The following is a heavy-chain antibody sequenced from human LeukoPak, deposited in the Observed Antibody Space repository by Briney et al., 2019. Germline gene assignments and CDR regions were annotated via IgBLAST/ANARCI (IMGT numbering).Heavy chain of an antibody. D-gene: IGHD1-26*01. CDR2: ISSSGSTI. V-gene: IGHV3-11*01. CDR3: ARTLIVGATPHFDY. Sequence: GGSLRLSCAASGFTFSDYYMSWIRQAPGKGLEWVPYISSSGSTIYYADSVKGRFTISRDNAKNSLYLQMNSLRAEDTAVYYCARTLIVGATPHFDYWGQGTLVTVSS. J-gene: IGHJ4*02. CDR1: GFTFSDYY.